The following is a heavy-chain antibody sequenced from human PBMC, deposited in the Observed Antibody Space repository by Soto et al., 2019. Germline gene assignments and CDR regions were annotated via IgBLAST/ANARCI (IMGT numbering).Heavy chain of an antibody. CDR3: ARRSIAAAGKAGYYYGMDV. CDR1: GGTFSSYA. J-gene: IGHJ6*02. CDR2: IIPIFGTA. V-gene: IGHV1-69*06. D-gene: IGHD6-13*01. Sequence: QVQLVQSGAEVKKPGSSVKVSCKASGGTFSSYAISWVRQAPGQGLEWMGGIIPIFGTANYVQKFQGRVTITANKSTSTAYMELSSLRSEDTAVYYCARRSIAAAGKAGYYYGMDVWGQGTTVTVSS.